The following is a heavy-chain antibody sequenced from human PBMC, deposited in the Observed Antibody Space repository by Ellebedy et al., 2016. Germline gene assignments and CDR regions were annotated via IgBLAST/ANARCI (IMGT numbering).Heavy chain of an antibody. Sequence: SETLSLTXTVSGGSISSYYWSWIRQPPGKGLEWIGYIYYSGSTNYNPSLKSRVTISVDTSKNQFSLKLSSVTAADTAVYYCARATVANYYYYYYMDVWGKGTTVTVSS. CDR3: ARATVANYYYYYYMDV. V-gene: IGHV4-59*13. CDR2: IYYSGST. D-gene: IGHD4-11*01. J-gene: IGHJ6*03. CDR1: GGSISSYY.